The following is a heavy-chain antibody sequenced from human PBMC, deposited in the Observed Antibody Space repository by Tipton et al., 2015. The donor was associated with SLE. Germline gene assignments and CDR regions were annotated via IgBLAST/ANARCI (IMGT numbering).Heavy chain of an antibody. V-gene: IGHV4-4*02. CDR1: GDSISSPKW. CDR2: IYHSGTT. D-gene: IGHD5-12*01. CDR3: ARGGVGGYDYFDF. J-gene: IGHJ4*02. Sequence: SLRLSCAVSGDSISSPKWWSWVRQPPGKGLEWIGEIYHSGTTNNNLSLKSRVTISVDTSKNQFSLKLTSVTAADTAVYYCARGGVGGYDYFDFWGQGTLVTVSS.